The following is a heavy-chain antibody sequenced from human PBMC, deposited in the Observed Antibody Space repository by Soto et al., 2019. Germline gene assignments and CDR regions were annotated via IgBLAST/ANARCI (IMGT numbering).Heavy chain of an antibody. D-gene: IGHD3-3*01. CDR3: ARGVTVFGLVSRFWFDP. V-gene: IGHV4-30-4*01. Sequence: SETLSLTCTVSGCSISSGDYSWSWVRQSPGKGLEWIGHTYNSGITYYNPSLKSRVVISIDTSRNQSSLRLNSLTAADRAVYFCARGVTVFGLVSRFWFDPWGQGTVVTVSS. CDR1: GCSISSGDYS. CDR2: TYNSGIT. J-gene: IGHJ5*02.